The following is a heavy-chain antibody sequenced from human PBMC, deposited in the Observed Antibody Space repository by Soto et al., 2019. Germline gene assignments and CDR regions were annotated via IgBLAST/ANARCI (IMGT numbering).Heavy chain of an antibody. J-gene: IGHJ4*02. Sequence: QITLKESGPTVVKPTQTLTLTCNVSGFSLTTSAVAVGWIRQPPGKALEWLTLIYWDDDKRYSPSLKSRLTIAGDTCRSQVVLTMTKMDPVDAAAYCCAGLVGAMWWGDWGQGGLVTVSS. CDR3: AGLVGAMWWGD. D-gene: IGHD1-26*01. V-gene: IGHV2-5*02. CDR2: IYWDDDK. CDR1: GFSLTTSAVA.